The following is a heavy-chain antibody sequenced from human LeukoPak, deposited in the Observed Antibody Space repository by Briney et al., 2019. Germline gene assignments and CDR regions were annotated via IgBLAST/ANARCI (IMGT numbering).Heavy chain of an antibody. CDR1: GGSISSSTYY. CDR2: IYYSGST. V-gene: IGHV4-39*01. Sequence: PSETLSLICTVSGGSISSSTYYWGWIRQPPGTGLEWIGNIYYSGSTYYNPSLKSRVTISVDTSKNQFSLKLSSVTAADTAVYYCARRFVFGSIAAAGTRNNWFDPWGQGTLVTVSS. D-gene: IGHD6-13*01. CDR3: ARRFVFGSIAAAGTRNNWFDP. J-gene: IGHJ5*02.